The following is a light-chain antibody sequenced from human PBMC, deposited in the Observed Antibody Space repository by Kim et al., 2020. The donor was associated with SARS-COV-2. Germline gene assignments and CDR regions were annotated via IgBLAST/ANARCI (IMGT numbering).Light chain of an antibody. J-gene: IGLJ2*01. CDR3: QSYDSSLSGSVV. V-gene: IGLV1-40*01. CDR1: SYNNGEGYD. CDR2: GNS. Sequence: RVTISGTGSSYNNGEGYDVHWYKKLKGKAKKSISYGNSNRPSGVPDRLAGSESGTSASLAITGLQAEDEADYYCQSYDSSLSGSVVFGGGTQLTV.